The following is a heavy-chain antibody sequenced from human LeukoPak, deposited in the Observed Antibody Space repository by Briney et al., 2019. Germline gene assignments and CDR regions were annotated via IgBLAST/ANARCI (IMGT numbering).Heavy chain of an antibody. D-gene: IGHD1-14*01. CDR3: TRDDRWRTGGSDY. CDR2: LIPIFGTA. J-gene: IGHJ4*02. V-gene: IGHV1-69*01. Sequence: GSSVKVSCKASGGTFSSYAISWVRQAPGQGLAWMGGLIPIFGTANYAQKFQGRVTITADESTSTAYMELSSLRSEDTAVYYCTRDDRWRTGGSDYWGQGTLVTVSS. CDR1: GGTFSSYA.